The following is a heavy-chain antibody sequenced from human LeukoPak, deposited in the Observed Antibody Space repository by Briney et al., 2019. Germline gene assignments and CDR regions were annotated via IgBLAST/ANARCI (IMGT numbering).Heavy chain of an antibody. Sequence: GGSLRLSCTASGFTFSNYAMSWVRQAPGKGLEWVAGISGRGGNIQYADSVKGRFTISRDNSKNTLHLKMNSLRAEDTAIYYCATDPPYSYDSSGYFANWGQGTLVIVSS. CDR1: GFTFSNYA. CDR2: ISGRGGNI. CDR3: ATDPPYSYDSSGYFAN. J-gene: IGHJ4*02. D-gene: IGHD3-22*01. V-gene: IGHV3-23*01.